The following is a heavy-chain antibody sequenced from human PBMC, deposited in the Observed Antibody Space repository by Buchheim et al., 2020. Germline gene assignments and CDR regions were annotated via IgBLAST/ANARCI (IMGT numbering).Heavy chain of an antibody. D-gene: IGHD1-26*01. CDR1: GFDFSGCG. V-gene: IGHV3-30*18. J-gene: IGHJ5*02. CDR3: AKDLSGSYWSADH. Sequence: QVHLVESGGGVVQPGRSLRLSCAASGFDFSGCGMRWGRQAPGKGLEWVAVISSDGNKKYYADSVNGRFTISRDNSRNTLYLQMDSLWPEDTAVYYCAKDLSGSYWSADHWGQGTL. CDR2: ISSDGNKK.